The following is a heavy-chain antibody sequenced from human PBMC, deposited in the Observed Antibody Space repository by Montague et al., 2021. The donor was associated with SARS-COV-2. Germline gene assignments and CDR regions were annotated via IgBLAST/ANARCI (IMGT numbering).Heavy chain of an antibody. CDR1: DDSINNKTYF. V-gene: IGHV4-39*01. CDR3: ARTTVVTPSYYYAMDV. J-gene: IGHJ6*02. CDR2: IHYRGST. D-gene: IGHD4-23*01. Sequence: SETLSLTCTVSDDSINNKTYFWDWIRQPPGKGLEWIGSIHYRGSTHYNPSLKSRLTISVDTSRNQFSLKLSSVTAADTAVYFCARTTVVTPSYYYAMDVWGQGTTVTVSS.